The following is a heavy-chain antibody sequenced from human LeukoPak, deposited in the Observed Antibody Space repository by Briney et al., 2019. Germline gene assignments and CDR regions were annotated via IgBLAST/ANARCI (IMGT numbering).Heavy chain of an antibody. CDR2: IWYDGSNK. CDR1: GFTFPTYV. V-gene: IGHV3-33*08. CDR3: ARDQRIAAAGTRSPFAY. D-gene: IGHD6-13*01. Sequence: PGGSLRLSCAASGFTFPTYVIHWVRQAPGKGLEWVAVIWYDGSNKYYADSVKGRFTISRDNSKNTLYLQMNSLRAEDTAVYYCARDQRIAAAGTRSPFAYWGQGTLVTVSS. J-gene: IGHJ4*02.